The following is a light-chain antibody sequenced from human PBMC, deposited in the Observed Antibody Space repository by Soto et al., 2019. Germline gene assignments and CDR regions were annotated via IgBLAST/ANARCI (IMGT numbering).Light chain of an antibody. V-gene: IGKV3-20*01. J-gene: IGKJ2*01. CDR2: GAS. CDR3: QQYDNSPPYP. Sequence: EIVLTQSPGTLSLSPGERATLSCRASQSVRSICLAWYQHKPGQAPRLLIYGASTRATGVPDRFSGGGSGTHFPLTLSRLEPEDFALSYCQQYDNSPPYPFGQGTRLEIK. CDR1: QSVRSIC.